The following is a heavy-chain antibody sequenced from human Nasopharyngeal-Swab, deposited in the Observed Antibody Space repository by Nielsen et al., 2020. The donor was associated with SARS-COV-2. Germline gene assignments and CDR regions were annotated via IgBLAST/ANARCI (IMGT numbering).Heavy chain of an antibody. CDR3: ARALVIAAAGFDAFDI. CDR1: GATFSSYA. CDR2: IIPIFGTA. Sequence: SVKVSCKASGATFSSYAISWVRQAPGQGLEWMGGIIPIFGTANYAQKFQGRVTITADESTSTAYMELSSLRSEDTAVYYCARALVIAAAGFDAFDIWGQGTMVTVSS. D-gene: IGHD6-13*01. J-gene: IGHJ3*02. V-gene: IGHV1-69*13.